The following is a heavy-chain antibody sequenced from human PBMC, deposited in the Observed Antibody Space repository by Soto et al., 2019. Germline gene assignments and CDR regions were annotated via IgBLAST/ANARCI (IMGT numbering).Heavy chain of an antibody. CDR3: VREGDSGFFS. D-gene: IGHD6-25*01. V-gene: IGHV3-7*01. CDR2: TKEDESEK. CDR1: GFIFGDYW. Sequence: EVHLVESGGGLVQPGGSLRLSCSTSGFIFGDYWMRWVRQAPGKRLEWVANTKEDESEKYYVGSVRGRFTISRDNAKNSLYLQMNSLRAEDTAVYFCVREGDSGFFSWGQGTLVSVSS. J-gene: IGHJ5*02.